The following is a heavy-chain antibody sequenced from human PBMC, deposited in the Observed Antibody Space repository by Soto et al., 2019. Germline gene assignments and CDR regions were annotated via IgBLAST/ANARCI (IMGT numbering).Heavy chain of an antibody. Sequence: SETLSLTCAVSGYSISSGYYWGWIRQPPGKGLEWIGSIYHSGSTYYNPSLKSRVTISVDTSKNQFSLKLSSVTAADTAVYYCARWGGSSGYTYYYYYYGMDVWGQGTTVTV. V-gene: IGHV4-38-2*01. CDR1: GYSISSGYY. D-gene: IGHD3-22*01. J-gene: IGHJ6*02. CDR2: IYHSGST. CDR3: ARWGGSSGYTYYYYYYGMDV.